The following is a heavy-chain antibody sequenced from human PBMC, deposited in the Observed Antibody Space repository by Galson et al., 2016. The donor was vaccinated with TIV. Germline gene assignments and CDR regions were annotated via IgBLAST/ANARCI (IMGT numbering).Heavy chain of an antibody. V-gene: IGHV3-23*01. CDR1: GFPFSNYV. D-gene: IGHD6-19*01. Sequence: SLRLSCAASGFPFSNYVMSWVRQAPGKGLEWVATITGSGYGAYGTYYTDSVKGRFTVSRDNSKSTLFLEMNSLRAEDTAVYYCAKDSTYSGGCFWFYWGQGTLVTVSS. CDR3: AKDSTYSGGCFWFY. J-gene: IGHJ4*02. CDR2: ITGSGYGAYGT.